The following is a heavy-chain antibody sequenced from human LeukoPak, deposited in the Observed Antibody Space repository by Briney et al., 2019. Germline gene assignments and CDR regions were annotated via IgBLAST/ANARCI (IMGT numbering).Heavy chain of an antibody. CDR3: ARDSGAAKGYYYYYMDV. CDR1: GYTFTSYY. D-gene: IGHD3-10*01. J-gene: IGHJ6*03. CDR2: INPSGGST. V-gene: IGHV1-46*01. Sequence: GAPVKVSCKASGYTFTSYYMHWVRQAPGQGLEWMGIINPSGGSTSYAQKFQGRVTMTRDTSTSTVYMEPSSLRSEDTAVYYCARDSGAAKGYYYYYMDVWGKGTTVTVSS.